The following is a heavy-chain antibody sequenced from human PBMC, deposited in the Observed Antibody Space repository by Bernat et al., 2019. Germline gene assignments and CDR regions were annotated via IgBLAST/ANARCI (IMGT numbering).Heavy chain of an antibody. D-gene: IGHD6-13*01. CDR2: IDYSGTT. Sequence: GAGAGVGKPGGTVGGTCTVSAGSISRNFWGWVRQPPGKGLEWMGCIDYSGTTTYNTSLKSRVTMSVDTSKNQFSLKLSSVTAADTAVYYCARELYSSWSCYGMDVWGQGTTVTVSS. V-gene: IGHV4-59*01. CDR3: ARELYSSWSCYGMDV. J-gene: IGHJ6*02. CDR1: AGSISRNF.